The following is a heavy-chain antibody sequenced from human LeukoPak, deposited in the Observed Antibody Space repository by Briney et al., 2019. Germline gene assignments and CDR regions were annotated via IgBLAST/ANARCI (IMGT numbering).Heavy chain of an antibody. CDR3: AKGQWILGATHFDY. J-gene: IGHJ4*02. D-gene: IGHD1-26*01. CDR1: GFTFSSYA. Sequence: GGSLTLSCAASGFTFSSYAMSWVRQAPGKGLEWVSAISGSGGSTYYADSVKGRFTISRDNSKDTLYLQMNSLRAEDRAVYYCAKGQWILGATHFDYWGQGTLVTVSS. CDR2: ISGSGGST. V-gene: IGHV3-23*01.